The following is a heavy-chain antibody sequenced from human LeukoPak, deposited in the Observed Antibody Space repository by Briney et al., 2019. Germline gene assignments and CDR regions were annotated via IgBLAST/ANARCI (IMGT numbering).Heavy chain of an antibody. CDR3: ARRNDFHI. V-gene: IGHV4-4*08. CDR2: IYSNEAT. CDR1: GGSISSDY. J-gene: IGHJ3*02. Sequence: ASETLSLTCTVSGGSISSDYWSWIRQPPGKGLEWIGYIYSNEATEYKPSLKSRVTISADTSKNQFSLKLTSVSAADTAIYYCARRNDFHIWGQGTMVTVSS.